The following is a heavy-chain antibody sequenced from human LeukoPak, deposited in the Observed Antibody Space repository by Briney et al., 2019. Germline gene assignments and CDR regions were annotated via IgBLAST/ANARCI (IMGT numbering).Heavy chain of an antibody. J-gene: IGHJ4*02. D-gene: IGHD1-26*01. CDR3: AKEIGGYSGFDF. CDR1: GFTVSSNY. CDR2: LSSDGTYK. Sequence: GGSLRLSCAASGFTVSSNYMSWVRQAPGKGLEWVAVLSSDGTYKFYADSVRGRFTISRDNSKNTLYLQMNSLRAEDTALYYCAKEIGGYSGFDFWGQGTLVTVSS. V-gene: IGHV3-30*18.